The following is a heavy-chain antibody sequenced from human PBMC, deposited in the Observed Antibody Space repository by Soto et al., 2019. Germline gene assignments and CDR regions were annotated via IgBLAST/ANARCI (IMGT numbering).Heavy chain of an antibody. Sequence: QVQLMQSGAEVKKPGASVKVSCKASGYTFTNYYIHWVRQAPGQGLEWLGWIDGDSGGTSYAQKFQGWVTMTRDTSINTAYMELSRLTSADTAVYYCARTPNNGRAGVYGMDVSGQGTTVTVSS. V-gene: IGHV1-2*04. J-gene: IGHJ6*02. CDR1: GYTFTNYY. D-gene: IGHD1-26*01. CDR2: IDGDSGGT. CDR3: ARTPNNGRAGVYGMDV.